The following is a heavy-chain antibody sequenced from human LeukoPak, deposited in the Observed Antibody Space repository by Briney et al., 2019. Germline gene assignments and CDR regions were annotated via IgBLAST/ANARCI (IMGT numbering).Heavy chain of an antibody. CDR3: ARAQAGDGGWYFDY. CDR2: ISSSSSYI. Sequence: PGGSLRLSCAASGFTFSSYSMNWVRQAPGKGLEWVSSISSSSSYIYYADSVKGRFTISRDNAKNSLYLQMNSLRAEDTAVYYCARAQAGDGGWYFDYWGQGTLVTVSS. CDR1: GFTFSSYS. V-gene: IGHV3-21*01. D-gene: IGHD6-19*01. J-gene: IGHJ4*02.